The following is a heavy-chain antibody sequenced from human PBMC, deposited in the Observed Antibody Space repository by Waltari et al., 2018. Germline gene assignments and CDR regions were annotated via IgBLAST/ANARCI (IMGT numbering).Heavy chain of an antibody. CDR1: GFTVSSNY. D-gene: IGHD2-15*01. V-gene: IGHV3-53*01. CDR3: ARGSPRDYYYGMDV. Sequence: EVQLVESGGGLIQPGGSLRLSCAASGFTVSSNYMSWVRQAPGKGREWVSVIYRGGSTYYADSVKGRFTISRDNAKNTLYLQMNSLRAEDTAVYYCARGSPRDYYYGMDVWGQGTTVTVSS. CDR2: IYRGGST. J-gene: IGHJ6*02.